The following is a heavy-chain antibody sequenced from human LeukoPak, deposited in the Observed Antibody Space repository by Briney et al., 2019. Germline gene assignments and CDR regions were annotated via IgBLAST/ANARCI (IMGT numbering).Heavy chain of an antibody. J-gene: IGHJ4*02. CDR3: AKSNIVVVPAAIRIPYYFDY. CDR2: ISGSGGST. CDR1: GFTFSSYA. D-gene: IGHD2-2*02. Sequence: GGSLRLSCAASGFTFSSYAMSWVRQAPGKGLEWVSAISGSGGSTYYADSVKGRFTISRDNSKNTLYLQMNSLRAEDTAVHYCAKSNIVVVPAAIRIPYYFDYWGQGTLVTVSS. V-gene: IGHV3-23*01.